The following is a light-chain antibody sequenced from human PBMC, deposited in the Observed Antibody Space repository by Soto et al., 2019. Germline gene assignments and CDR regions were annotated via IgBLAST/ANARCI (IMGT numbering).Light chain of an antibody. J-gene: IGKJ2*01. Sequence: EIVMTQSPATLSVSPGERATLSCRASQSVSSNLAWYQKKPGQAPRLLIYGASTRATGIPARFSGSGSGTEFTHTISSLKSEDFAVYYCQQYNNWPPMYTFGQGTKLEIK. V-gene: IGKV3-15*01. CDR1: QSVSSN. CDR2: GAS. CDR3: QQYNNWPPMYT.